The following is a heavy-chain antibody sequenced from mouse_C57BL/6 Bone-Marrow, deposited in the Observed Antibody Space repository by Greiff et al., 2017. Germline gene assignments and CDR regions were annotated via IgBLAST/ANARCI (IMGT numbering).Heavy chain of an antibody. CDR3: ARRHYYGTLFAY. D-gene: IGHD1-1*01. V-gene: IGHV5-9*01. J-gene: IGHJ3*01. CDR1: GFTFSSYT. Sequence: EVNLVESGGGLVKPGGSLKLSCAASGFTFSSYTMSWVRQTPEKRLEWVATISGGGGNTYYPDSVKGRFTISRDNAKNTRYLQMSSLRSEDTALYYCARRHYYGTLFAYWGQGTLVTVSA. CDR2: ISGGGGNT.